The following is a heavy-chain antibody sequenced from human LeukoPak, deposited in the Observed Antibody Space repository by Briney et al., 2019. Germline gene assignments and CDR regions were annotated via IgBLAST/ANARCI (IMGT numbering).Heavy chain of an antibody. CDR2: ISYDGSNK. V-gene: IGHV3-30*04. CDR3: ARDHYGYRYYYYYMDV. Sequence: GGSLRLSCAASGFTFSSYAMHWVRQAPGKGLEWVAVISYDGSNKYYADSVKGRFTISRDNSKNTLYLQMNSLRAEGTAVYYCARDHYGYRYYYYYMDVWGKGTTVTVSS. CDR1: GFTFSSYA. J-gene: IGHJ6*03. D-gene: IGHD3-10*01.